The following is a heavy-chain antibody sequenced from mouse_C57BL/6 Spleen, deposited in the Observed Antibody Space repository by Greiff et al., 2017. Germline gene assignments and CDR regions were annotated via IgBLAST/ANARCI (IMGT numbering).Heavy chain of an antibody. D-gene: IGHD1-1*01. CDR3: AKHHYFGRSFDWYFDV. Sequence: VMLVESGPGLVAPSQSLSITCTVSGFSLTSYGVDWVRQPPGKGLEWLGVIWGGGSTNYHSALMSRLSISKDNSKSQVFLKMNSLQTDDTAMYYWAKHHYFGRSFDWYFDVWGTGTTVTVSS. V-gene: IGHV2-9*01. CDR1: GFSLTSYG. J-gene: IGHJ1*03. CDR2: IWGGGST.